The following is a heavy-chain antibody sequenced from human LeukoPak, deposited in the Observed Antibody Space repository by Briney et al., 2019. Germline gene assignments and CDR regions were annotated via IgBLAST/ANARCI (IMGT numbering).Heavy chain of an antibody. CDR1: GFTFSDYY. J-gene: IGHJ6*03. CDR3: ARESTAGTVYYYYMDV. V-gene: IGHV3-11*01. CDR2: ISSSGGTI. D-gene: IGHD6-13*01. Sequence: GGSLRLSCAASGFTFSDYYMSWIRQAPGKGLEWVSYISSSGGTIYYADSVKGRFTISRDNAKNSLYLQMNSLRAEDTAVYYCARESTAGTVYYYYMDVWGKGTTVTISS.